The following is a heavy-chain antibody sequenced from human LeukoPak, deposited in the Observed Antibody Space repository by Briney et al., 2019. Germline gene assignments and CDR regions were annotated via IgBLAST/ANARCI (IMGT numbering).Heavy chain of an antibody. CDR3: ARRRRCSIRWLDDYYYYMDV. D-gene: IGHD4-23*01. CDR2: ISNSGGST. J-gene: IGHJ6*03. Sequence: GGSLRLSCAASGFTFSTYVMSWVRQTPGKGLEWVSTISNSGGSTYNADSVKGRFTISRDNAKKSLYLQMNSLRAEDTALYYCARRRRCSIRWLDDYYYYMDVWGKGTTVTVSS. V-gene: IGHV3-23*01. CDR1: GFTFSTYV.